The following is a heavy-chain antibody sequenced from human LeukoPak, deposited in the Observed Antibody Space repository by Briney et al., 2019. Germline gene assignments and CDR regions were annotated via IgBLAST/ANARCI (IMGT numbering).Heavy chain of an antibody. CDR2: IYYSGST. CDR1: GGSISSHY. Sequence: PLETLSLTCTVSGGSISSHYWSWIRQPPGKGLEWIGYIYYSGSTTYTPSLKSRVTISLDTSKNQFSLKLSSVTAADTAVYYCARFKYDFWSGSRSYYFYGMDVWGQGTTATVSS. CDR3: ARFKYDFWSGSRSYYFYGMDV. J-gene: IGHJ6*02. D-gene: IGHD3-3*01. V-gene: IGHV4-59*08.